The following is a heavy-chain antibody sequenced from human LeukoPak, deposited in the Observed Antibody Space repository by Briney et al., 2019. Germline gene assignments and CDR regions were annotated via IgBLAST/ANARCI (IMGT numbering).Heavy chain of an antibody. Sequence: PGGSLRLSCAASGFTLSSYAMCWVRQAPGKGLEWVSSISGSGGSTYYADSVKGRFTISRDNSKNTLYLQMNSLRAEDTAVYYCAKAPLYGFFDYWGQGTLVTVSS. V-gene: IGHV3-23*01. CDR1: GFTLSSYA. CDR3: AKAPLYGFFDY. CDR2: ISGSGGST. J-gene: IGHJ4*02. D-gene: IGHD3-10*01.